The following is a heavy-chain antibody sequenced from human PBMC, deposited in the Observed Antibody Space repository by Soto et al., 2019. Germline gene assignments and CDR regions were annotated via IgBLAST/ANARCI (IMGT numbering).Heavy chain of an antibody. CDR1: GYSISSGYY. Sequence: SETLSLTCAVSGYSISSGYYWGWIRQPPGKGLEWIGSIYHSGSTYYNPSLKSRVTISVDTSKNQFSLKLSSVTAADTAVYYCARNYYGSGSYYANSWFDPWGQGTLLTVSS. CDR2: IYHSGST. CDR3: ARNYYGSGSYYANSWFDP. V-gene: IGHV4-38-2*01. D-gene: IGHD3-10*01. J-gene: IGHJ5*02.